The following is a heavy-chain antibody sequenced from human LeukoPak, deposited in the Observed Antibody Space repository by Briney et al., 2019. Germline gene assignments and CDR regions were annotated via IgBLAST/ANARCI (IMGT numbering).Heavy chain of an antibody. V-gene: IGHV4-39*01. CDR2: ISASGST. CDR1: GGSISRSGYV. Sequence: SETLSLTCSVSGGSISRSGYVWAWIRQAPGKGMDWIGTISASGSTHYNPSLKSRVIMSVDTSKNQFSLRLNSVTAADTAVYYCARLLARNTGYFVALDIWGQGTMVTVSS. D-gene: IGHD3-9*01. J-gene: IGHJ3*02. CDR3: ARLLARNTGYFVALDI.